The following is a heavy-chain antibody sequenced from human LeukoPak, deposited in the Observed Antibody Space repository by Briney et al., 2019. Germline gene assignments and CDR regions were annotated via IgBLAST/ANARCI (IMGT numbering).Heavy chain of an antibody. D-gene: IGHD3-10*01. CDR1: GGSISSYY. Sequence: SETLSLTCTVSGGSISSYYWSWIRQPPGKGLEWIGYIYYSGSTNYNPSLKSRVTISVDTSKNQFSLKLSSVTAADTAVYYCARIQLLAAFDVWGQGTMVTVSS. J-gene: IGHJ3*01. V-gene: IGHV4-59*01. CDR2: IYYSGST. CDR3: ARIQLLAAFDV.